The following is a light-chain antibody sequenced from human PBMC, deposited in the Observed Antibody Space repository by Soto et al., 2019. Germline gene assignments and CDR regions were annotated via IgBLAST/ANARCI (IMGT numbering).Light chain of an antibody. Sequence: QAVVTQEPSLTVSPGGTVTLTCGSSTGAVTSGHYPYWFQQKPGQAPKTLIYDTNNKHSWTPARFSGSLLGGNAALTLSGAQPDDEADYYCLLSYSGVRVFGGGTKLTVL. CDR2: DTN. CDR3: LLSYSGVRV. J-gene: IGLJ2*01. V-gene: IGLV7-46*01. CDR1: TGAVTSGHY.